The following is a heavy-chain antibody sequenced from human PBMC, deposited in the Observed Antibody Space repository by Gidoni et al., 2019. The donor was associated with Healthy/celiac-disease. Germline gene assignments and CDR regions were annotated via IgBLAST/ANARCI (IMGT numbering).Heavy chain of an antibody. V-gene: IGHV3-23*01. CDR1: GLTFSSYA. D-gene: IGHD6-6*01. CDR2: ISGSGCST. Sequence: EVQLLESGGGLVQPGGSLRLSCAASGLTFSSYAMSWVRQAPGKGLEWVSAISGSGCSTYYADSVKGRFTIYRDNSKNTLYLQMNSLRSEDTAVYYCAKVQKKTSSSSGAFDIWGQGTMVTVSS. J-gene: IGHJ3*02. CDR3: AKVQKKTSSSSGAFDI.